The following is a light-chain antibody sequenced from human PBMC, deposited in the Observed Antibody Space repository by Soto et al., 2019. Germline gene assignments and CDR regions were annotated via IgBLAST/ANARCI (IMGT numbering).Light chain of an antibody. Sequence: EIVLAQSPGTLSLSPGERATVSCRASQTVSSSYLAWYQQKPGQAPSLLIYAASSRATGFPDRFSGSGSETDFTLTINSLQPEDFAVYYCQQYCHMSTFCQGTKVDIK. CDR1: QTVSSSY. J-gene: IGKJ1*01. CDR2: AAS. CDR3: QQYCHMST. V-gene: IGKV3-20*01.